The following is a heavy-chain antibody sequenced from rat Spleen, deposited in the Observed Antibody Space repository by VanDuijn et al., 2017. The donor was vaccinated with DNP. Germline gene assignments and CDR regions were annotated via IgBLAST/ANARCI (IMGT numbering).Heavy chain of an antibody. Sequence: EVQLVESGGGLVQPGRSLKLSCEASGFTFSNHGMAWVRQAPTKGLEWVASINTGGGNTYYRDSVKGRFTISRDNAENTVYLQMSSLRSEDTATYYCASWAPIAPISTSNYWGQGVMVTVSS. J-gene: IGHJ2*01. CDR1: GFTFSNHG. CDR3: ASWAPIAPISTSNY. CDR2: INTGGGNT. D-gene: IGHD1-2*01. V-gene: IGHV5S13*01.